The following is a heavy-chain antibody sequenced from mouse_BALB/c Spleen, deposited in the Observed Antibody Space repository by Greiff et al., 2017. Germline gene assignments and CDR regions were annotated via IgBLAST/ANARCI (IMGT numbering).Heavy chain of an antibody. Sequence: EVQLQQSGAELVRSGASVKLSCTASGFNIKDYYMHWVKQRPEQGLEWIGWIDPENGDTEYAPKFQGKATMTADTSSNTAYLQLSSLTSEDTAVYYCLYGYGNYWGQGTTLTVSS. D-gene: IGHD2-2*01. CDR3: LYGYGNY. CDR2: IDPENGDT. V-gene: IGHV14-4*02. J-gene: IGHJ2*01. CDR1: GFNIKDYY.